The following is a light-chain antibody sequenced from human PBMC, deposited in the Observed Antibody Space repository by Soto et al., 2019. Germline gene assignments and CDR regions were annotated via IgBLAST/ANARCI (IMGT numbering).Light chain of an antibody. CDR3: MQGTHWPPIT. Sequence: DVVLPQSPLSLPVTLGQPASISCRSTQSLVYSAGNIYLNWFQQRPGQSPRRLIYKVSNRDSGVPDRFSGSGSGTDFTMTISRVEAEDVGVYYCMQGTHWPPITFGHGTRLEIK. CDR2: KVS. CDR1: QSLVYSAGNIY. V-gene: IGKV2-30*01. J-gene: IGKJ5*01.